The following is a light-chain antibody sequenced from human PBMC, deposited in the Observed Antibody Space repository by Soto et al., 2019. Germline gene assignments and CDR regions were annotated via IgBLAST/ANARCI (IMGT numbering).Light chain of an antibody. CDR1: RSDVGTYDY. CDR2: EVS. J-gene: IGLJ2*01. Sequence: QSALTQPASVSGSPGRSITISCTGTRSDVGTYDYVSWYQHHPGKAPKLMIYEVSNRPSGVSNRFSGSKFGNTASLTISGLQAEDEADYYCSSYKSMLTVVFGGGTKVTVL. CDR3: SSYKSMLTVV. V-gene: IGLV2-14*01.